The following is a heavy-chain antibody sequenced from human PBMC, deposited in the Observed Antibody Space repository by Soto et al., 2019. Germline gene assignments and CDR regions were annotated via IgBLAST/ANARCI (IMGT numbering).Heavy chain of an antibody. CDR3: AKEDSSSWYYYYGMDV. D-gene: IGHD6-13*01. V-gene: IGHV3-30*18. Sequence: PGGSLRLSCAASGFTFSSYGMNWVRQAPGKGLEWVAVISYDGSNKYYADSVKGRFTISRDSSKNMLYLQMNSLRAEDTAVHYCAKEDSSSWYYYYGMDVWGQGTLVTVSS. CDR1: GFTFSSYG. CDR2: ISYDGSNK. J-gene: IGHJ6*02.